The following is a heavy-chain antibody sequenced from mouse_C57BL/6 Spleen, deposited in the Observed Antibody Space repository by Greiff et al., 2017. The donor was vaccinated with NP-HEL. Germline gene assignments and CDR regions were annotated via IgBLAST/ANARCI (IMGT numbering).Heavy chain of an antibody. CDR3: ARRKYSNYVGFAY. CDR2: ISYDGSN. CDR1: GYSITSGYY. V-gene: IGHV3-6*01. D-gene: IGHD2-5*01. Sequence: EVKLQESGPGLVKPSQSLSLTCSVTGYSITSGYYWNWIRQFPGNKLEWMGYISYDGSNNYNPSLKNRISITRDTSKNQFFLKLNSVTTEDTATYYCARRKYSNYVGFAYWGQGTLVTVSA. J-gene: IGHJ3*01.